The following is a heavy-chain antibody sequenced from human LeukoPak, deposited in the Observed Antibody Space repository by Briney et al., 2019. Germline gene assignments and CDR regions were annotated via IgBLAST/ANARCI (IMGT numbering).Heavy chain of an antibody. CDR3: VRDPSGSGFAFDS. CDR2: IWFDGSNK. J-gene: IGHJ4*02. CDR1: GFIFSNDA. Sequence: GRSLRLSCAASGFIFSNDAMHWVRQAPGKGLEWVAFIWFDGSNKHYADSVKGRFTISRDNSEDTLYLQMNGLRAEDTAVYYCVRDPSGSGFAFDSWGQGALVTVSS. D-gene: IGHD1-1*01. V-gene: IGHV3-33*01.